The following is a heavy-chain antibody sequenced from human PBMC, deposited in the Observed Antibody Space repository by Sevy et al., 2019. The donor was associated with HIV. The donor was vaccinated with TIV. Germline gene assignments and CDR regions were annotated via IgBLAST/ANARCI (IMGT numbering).Heavy chain of an antibody. V-gene: IGHV4-39*01. CDR2: SYYSGST. Sequence: SETLSLTCTVSGGSISSSSYYWGWIRQPPGKGLEWIGSSYYSGSTYYNPSLKSRVTISVDTSKNQFSLKLSSVTAADTAVYYCATIAVAGTRDKLDYYYYYGMDVWGQGTTVTVSS. D-gene: IGHD6-19*01. CDR1: GGSISSSSYY. J-gene: IGHJ6*02. CDR3: ATIAVAGTRDKLDYYYYYGMDV.